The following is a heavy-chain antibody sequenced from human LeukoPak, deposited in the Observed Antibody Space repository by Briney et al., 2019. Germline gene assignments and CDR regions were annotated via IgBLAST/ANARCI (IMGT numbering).Heavy chain of an antibody. CDR2: ISGSGGST. J-gene: IGHJ4*02. Sequence: GGSLRLSCAASGFTFSSYAMSWVRQASGKGLEWVSGISGSGGSTYYADSVKGRFTISRDNSKNTLCLQMNSLRAEDTAVYYCAKDLHYYDSSGYYYEGYWGQGTLVSVSS. CDR1: GFTFSSYA. CDR3: AKDLHYYDSSGYYYEGY. D-gene: IGHD3-22*01. V-gene: IGHV3-23*01.